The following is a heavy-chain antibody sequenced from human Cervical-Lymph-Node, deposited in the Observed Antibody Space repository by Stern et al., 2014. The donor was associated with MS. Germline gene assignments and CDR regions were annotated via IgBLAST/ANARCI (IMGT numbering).Heavy chain of an antibody. V-gene: IGHV1-18*01. CDR3: ARHSIKGYNCFDT. CDR1: GFALTSAG. J-gene: IGHJ5*02. Sequence: VHLVESGAELKKPGASVKVSCKASGFALTSAGISWVRQAPGQGLEWMGWISAYNVNTNYAQRFQDRFNMTTDTSTSTAYMELRSLRSDDTAVYYCARHSIKGYNCFDTWGQGTLVTVSS. CDR2: ISAYNVNT. D-gene: IGHD1-14*01.